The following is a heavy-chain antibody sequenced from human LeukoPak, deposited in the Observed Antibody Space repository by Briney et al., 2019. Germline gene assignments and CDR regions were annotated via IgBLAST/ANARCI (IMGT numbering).Heavy chain of an antibody. CDR3: ARHIGGGIEDMDV. J-gene: IGHJ6*03. CDR1: GGCIGTYY. D-gene: IGHD3-16*02. V-gene: IGHV4-59*08. Sequence: SETLSLTCTVSGGCIGTYYWSWVRQSPGKGLEWIGYIYVTGNRYNPYLQSRVTISVDTSRNKFFLKMRSVTAADTAVYYCARHIGGGIEDMDVWGKGTKVTVSS. CDR2: IYVTGN.